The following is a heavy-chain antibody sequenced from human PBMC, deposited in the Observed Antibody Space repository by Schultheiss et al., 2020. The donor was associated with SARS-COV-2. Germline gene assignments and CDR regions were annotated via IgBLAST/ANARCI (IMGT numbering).Heavy chain of an antibody. Sequence: GGSLRLSCAASGFTFSSYWMHWVRQAPGKGLEWVAVISYDGSNKYYADSVKGRFTISRDNSKNTLYLQMNSLRAEDTAVYYCASPPGGSGSYGLYYFDYWGQGTLVTVSS. CDR3: ASPPGGSGSYGLYYFDY. D-gene: IGHD3-10*01. CDR2: ISYDGSNK. V-gene: IGHV3-30*03. CDR1: GFTFSSYW. J-gene: IGHJ4*02.